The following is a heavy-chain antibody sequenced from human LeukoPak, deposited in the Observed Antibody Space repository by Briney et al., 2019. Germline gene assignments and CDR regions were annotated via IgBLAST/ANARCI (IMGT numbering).Heavy chain of an antibody. J-gene: IGHJ5*02. Sequence: ASVKVSCKASGYNFNYYFIHWVRQAPGQGLEWMGWINPKSGGTNYEQKFQGRVIMTRDTSISTAYMELSRLTSDDTAVYYCARHMTTANNWFDPWGQGTLVTVSS. CDR1: GYNFNYYF. V-gene: IGHV1-2*02. CDR2: INPKSGGT. CDR3: ARHMTTANNWFDP. D-gene: IGHD1-1*01.